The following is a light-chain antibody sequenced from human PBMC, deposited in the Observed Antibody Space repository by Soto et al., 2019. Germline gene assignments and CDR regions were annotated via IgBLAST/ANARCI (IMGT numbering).Light chain of an antibody. Sequence: EIVLTQSPATLSLSPGERATLSCRASQSVSSYLAWYQQKPGQAPRLLIYDASNRATGIPARFSGSGPGTDFTLTISSLEPEDFAVYYCQQRSNWTFGQGTKVEI. CDR3: QQRSNWT. V-gene: IGKV3-11*01. CDR1: QSVSSY. J-gene: IGKJ1*01. CDR2: DAS.